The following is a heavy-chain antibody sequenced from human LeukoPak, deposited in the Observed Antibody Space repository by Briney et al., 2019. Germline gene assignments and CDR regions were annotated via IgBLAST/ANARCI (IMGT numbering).Heavy chain of an antibody. CDR2: ISHTGSTI. CDR1: GFTFSSYE. V-gene: IGHV3-48*03. CDR3: VRDKRFGDVRIRAFDI. D-gene: IGHD3-10*01. J-gene: IGHJ3*02. Sequence: GGSLRLSCAASGFTFSSYEMDWVRQAPGKGLEWVSYISHTGSTIYYAESVKGRFTISRDNAKNSLYLQMNSLRAEDTAVYYCVRDKRFGDVRIRAFDIWGQGTMVTASS.